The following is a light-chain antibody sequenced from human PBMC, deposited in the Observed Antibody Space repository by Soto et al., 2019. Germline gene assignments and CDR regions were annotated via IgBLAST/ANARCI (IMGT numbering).Light chain of an antibody. J-gene: IGKJ1*01. CDR1: QSVNRK. CDR3: QQYDKWPRWT. CDR2: GAS. V-gene: IGKV3-15*01. Sequence: EIVMTQSPATLSVSPGETATLSCRASQSVNRKVAWYQQKPGQAPRLLIYGASTGATDIPDRFSGSGSGTGFTLTISSLQSEDFAVSYCQQYDKWPRWTFGQGTKVEIK.